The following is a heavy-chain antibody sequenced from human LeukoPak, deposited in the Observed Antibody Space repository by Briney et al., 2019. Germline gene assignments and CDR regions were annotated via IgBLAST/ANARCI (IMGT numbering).Heavy chain of an antibody. CDR1: GGTFSSYA. D-gene: IGHD6-13*01. Sequence: SVKVSCKASGGTFSSYAISWVRQAPGQGLEWMGGIIPIFGTANYAQKFQGRVTITADKSTSTAYMELSSLRSEDTAVYYCARGGWLAAAGTYFDYWGQGTLVTVSS. CDR3: ARGGWLAAAGTYFDY. J-gene: IGHJ4*02. CDR2: IIPIFGTA. V-gene: IGHV1-69*06.